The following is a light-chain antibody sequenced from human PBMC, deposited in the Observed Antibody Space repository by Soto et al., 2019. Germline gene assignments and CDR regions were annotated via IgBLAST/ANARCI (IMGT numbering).Light chain of an antibody. CDR3: QQTFSPPYT. CDR2: AAS. V-gene: IGKV1-6*01. CDR1: QDIKNE. Sequence: AIQMTQSPSSLSASVGDRVTITCRASQDIKNELGWYQQKPGKAPNVLIYAASTLLSGVPSRFSGAGSGTDFTLTISSLQPEDVATYYCQQTFSPPYTFGQGTKLEIK. J-gene: IGKJ2*01.